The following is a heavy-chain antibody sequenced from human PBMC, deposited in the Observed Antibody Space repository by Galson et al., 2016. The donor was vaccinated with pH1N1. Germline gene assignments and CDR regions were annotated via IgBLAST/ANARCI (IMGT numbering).Heavy chain of an antibody. CDR2: VYGDGRT. CDR3: ATRHSEGRGDN. Sequence: SLRLSCAVFGFSVSKNYMSWVRQAPGKGLEWVAVVYGDGRTFYGGSVKGRFTVSGDNWRNTVYLQMTSLRPEDTAVYFCATRHSEGRGDNWGQGTLVTVSS. V-gene: IGHV3-66*02. J-gene: IGHJ4*02. D-gene: IGHD3-10*01. CDR1: GFSVSKNY.